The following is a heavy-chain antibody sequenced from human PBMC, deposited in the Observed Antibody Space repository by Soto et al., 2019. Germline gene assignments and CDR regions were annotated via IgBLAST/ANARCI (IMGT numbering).Heavy chain of an antibody. Sequence: QVQLVQSGAEVKKPGASVKVSCKASGYTFTSYGISWVRQAPGQGLEWMGWISAYNGNTNYAQKLQGRVTMTTDTSTSTAYMELRSLRSDDTAVYYCVATSGWSYYYYYYGMDVWGQGTTVTVSS. V-gene: IGHV1-18*01. CDR2: ISAYNGNT. CDR1: GYTFTSYG. J-gene: IGHJ6*02. CDR3: VATSGWSYYYYYYGMDV. D-gene: IGHD6-19*01.